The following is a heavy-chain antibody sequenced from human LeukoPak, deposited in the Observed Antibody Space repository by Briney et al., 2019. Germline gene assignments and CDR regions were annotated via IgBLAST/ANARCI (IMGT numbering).Heavy chain of an antibody. J-gene: IGHJ3*02. CDR2: IIPIFGIA. CDR3: ARDAGVGAAPEDAFDI. CDR1: GDTFSSYA. Sequence: SVKVSCKASGDTFSSYAISWVRQAPGQGLEWMGRIIPIFGIANYAQEFQGRVTITADKSTSTAYMELSSLRSEDTAVYYCARDAGVGAAPEDAFDIWGQGTMVTVSS. V-gene: IGHV1-69*04. D-gene: IGHD1-26*01.